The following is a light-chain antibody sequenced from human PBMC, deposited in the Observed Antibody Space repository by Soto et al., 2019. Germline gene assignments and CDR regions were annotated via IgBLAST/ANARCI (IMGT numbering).Light chain of an antibody. CDR2: KTS. Sequence: DIQMTQSPSTLSASVGDRVTITCRASQSISNWLAWYQQKPGRAPKLLIYKTSTLASGVPSRFSGSESGTEFTLTISSLQTDDFATYYCQQYNSYPYTFGQGDQAGDQT. CDR3: QQYNSYPYT. J-gene: IGKJ2*01. V-gene: IGKV1-5*03. CDR1: QSISNW.